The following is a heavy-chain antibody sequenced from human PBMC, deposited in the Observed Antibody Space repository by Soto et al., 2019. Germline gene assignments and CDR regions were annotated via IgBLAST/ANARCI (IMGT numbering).Heavy chain of an antibody. V-gene: IGHV3-21*01. J-gene: IGHJ6*03. D-gene: IGHD3-10*01. CDR1: GFTFSSYS. CDR3: ARDVGGSGSYYNPYYYYYYMDV. Sequence: GGSLRLSCAASGFTFSSYSMNWVRQAPGKGLEWVSSISSSSSYIYYADSVKGRFTISRDNAKNSLYLQMNSLRAEDTAVYYCARDVGGSGSYYNPYYYYYYMDVWGKGTTVTSP. CDR2: ISSSSSYI.